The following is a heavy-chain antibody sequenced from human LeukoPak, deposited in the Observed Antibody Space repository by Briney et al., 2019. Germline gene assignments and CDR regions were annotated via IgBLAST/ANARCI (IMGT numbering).Heavy chain of an antibody. D-gene: IGHD3-10*01. CDR1: GYSISSGYY. J-gene: IGHJ5*02. Sequence: SETLSLTCTVSGYSISSGYYWGWIRQPPGKGLEWIGSIYHSGSTYYNPSLKSRVTISVDTSKNQFSLKLSSVTAADTAVYYCAREGEITMVRGVIFPWGQGTLVTVSS. CDR3: AREGEITMVRGVIFP. CDR2: IYHSGST. V-gene: IGHV4-38-2*02.